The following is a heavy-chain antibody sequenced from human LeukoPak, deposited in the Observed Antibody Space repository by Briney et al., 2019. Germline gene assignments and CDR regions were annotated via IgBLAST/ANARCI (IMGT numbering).Heavy chain of an antibody. CDR3: ARDTYYDSSAEEDY. CDR1: GYTFTSYG. J-gene: IGHJ4*02. V-gene: IGHV1-18*01. Sequence: ASVKVSCKASGYTFTSYGISWVRQAPGQGLEWMGWISAYNGNTNYAQKLQGRVTMTTDTSTSTAYMELRSLRSDDTAVYYCARDTYYDSSAEEDYWGQGTLVTVSA. CDR2: ISAYNGNT. D-gene: IGHD3-22*01.